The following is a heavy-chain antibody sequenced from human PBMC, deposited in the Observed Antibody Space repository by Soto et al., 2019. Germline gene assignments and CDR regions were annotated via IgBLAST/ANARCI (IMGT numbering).Heavy chain of an antibody. Sequence: PGESLKISCKGSGYSFTSYWIGWVRQMPGKGLEWMGIIYPGDSDTRYSPSFQGQVTISADKSISTAYLQWSSLKASDTAMYYCARQGGSCYSRGCAFDIWGQGTMVTVSS. D-gene: IGHD2-15*01. CDR3: ARQGGSCYSRGCAFDI. J-gene: IGHJ3*02. CDR1: GYSFTSYW. V-gene: IGHV5-51*01. CDR2: IYPGDSDT.